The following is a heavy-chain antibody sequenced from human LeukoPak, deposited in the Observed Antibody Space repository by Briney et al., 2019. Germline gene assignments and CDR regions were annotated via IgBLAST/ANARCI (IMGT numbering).Heavy chain of an antibody. CDR1: GFTFNNYA. CDR3: AKSLYTSSWYDGDY. D-gene: IGHD6-13*01. J-gene: IGHJ4*02. V-gene: IGHV3-23*01. Sequence: GGSLRLSCAASGFTFNNYAMSWVRQAPGKGLEWVSVISGSGGSTYYADSVKGRFSISRDNSKNTLYLQLNSLRAEDTAIYYCAKSLYTSSWYDGDYWGRGTLVTVSS. CDR2: ISGSGGST.